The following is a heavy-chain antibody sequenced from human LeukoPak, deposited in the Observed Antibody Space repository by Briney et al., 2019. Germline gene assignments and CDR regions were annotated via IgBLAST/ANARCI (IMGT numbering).Heavy chain of an antibody. CDR1: SLKFSHAW. Sequence: GGSLRLSCVFPSLKFSHAWMNWVRQAPGKGLEWVGRVKSVAEGGASEYGTAVKGRFTISRDDSKKTEYLQMHNLSTEDTALYYCTKNTGDFDIWGQGTMVIVSS. CDR2: VKSVAEGGAS. CDR3: TKNTGDFDI. J-gene: IGHJ3*02. D-gene: IGHD4-17*01. V-gene: IGHV3-15*07.